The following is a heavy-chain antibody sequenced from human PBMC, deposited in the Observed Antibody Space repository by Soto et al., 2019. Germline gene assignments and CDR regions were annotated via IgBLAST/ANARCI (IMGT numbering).Heavy chain of an antibody. CDR1: GGSISSYY. CDR3: AILTTDNWFDP. Sequence: SETLSLTCTVSGGSISSYYWSWIRQPPGKGLEWIGYIYYSGSTNYNPSLKSRVTISVDTSKNQFSLKLSSVTAADTAVYYCAILTTDNWFDPWGQGTLVTVSS. J-gene: IGHJ5*02. CDR2: IYYSGST. V-gene: IGHV4-59*08. D-gene: IGHD4-4*01.